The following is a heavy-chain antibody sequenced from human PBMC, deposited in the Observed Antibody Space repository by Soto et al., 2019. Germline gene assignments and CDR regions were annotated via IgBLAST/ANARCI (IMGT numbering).Heavy chain of an antibody. CDR2: ISSSSTTI. D-gene: IGHD3-10*01. V-gene: IGHV3-48*02. CDR1: GFTFSDYS. CDR3: AREFRRYGAAYCFDP. J-gene: IGHJ5*02. Sequence: EVQVVESGGGWVQPGGSRRLSCAASGFTFSDYSMNWVRQAPGKGLEWVSYISSSSTTIYYADSVRGRFTISRDNAKNSLYLQMNSLRDEDTAVYYCAREFRRYGAAYCFDPWGQGTLVTVSS.